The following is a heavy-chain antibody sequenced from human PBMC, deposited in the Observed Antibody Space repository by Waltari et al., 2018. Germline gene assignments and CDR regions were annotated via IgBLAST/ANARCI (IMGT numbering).Heavy chain of an antibody. Sequence: EVQLVESGGGLIQPGGSLRLSCAASGFTVSSNYMSWVRQAPGKGLEWVSVIYSGGSTYYADSVKGRFTISRDNSKNTLYLQMNSLRAEDTAVYYCARDEDHYGSGTDYWGQGTLVTVSS. J-gene: IGHJ4*02. CDR2: IYSGGST. V-gene: IGHV3-53*01. CDR3: ARDEDHYGSGTDY. CDR1: GFTVSSNY. D-gene: IGHD3-10*01.